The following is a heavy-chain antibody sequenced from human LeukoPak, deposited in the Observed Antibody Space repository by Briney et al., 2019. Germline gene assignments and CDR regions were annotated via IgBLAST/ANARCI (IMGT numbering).Heavy chain of an antibody. CDR3: ARDHYYNSSGYTFGY. CDR1: GGSINSSSYY. Sequence: SETLSLTCTVSGGSINSSSYYWGCIRQPPGKGLECIGSIYYSGSTYYNPSLKSRVTISVDTSKNQFSLKLTSVTAADTAVYYCARDHYYNSSGYTFGYWGQRTLVTVSS. J-gene: IGHJ4*02. CDR2: IYYSGST. V-gene: IGHV4-39*07. D-gene: IGHD3-22*01.